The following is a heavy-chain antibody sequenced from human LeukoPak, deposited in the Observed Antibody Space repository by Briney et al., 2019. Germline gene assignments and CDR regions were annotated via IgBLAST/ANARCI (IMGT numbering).Heavy chain of an antibody. CDR2: IKSKTDGGTT. Sequence: GGSLRLSCAASGFTFSNAWMSWVRQALGMGLEWVGRIKSKTDGGTTDYAAPVKGRFTISRDDSKNTLYLQMNSLKTEDTAVYYCTTGMGVTIFGVVITYGMDVWGQGTTVTVSS. CDR1: GFTFSNAW. D-gene: IGHD3-3*01. J-gene: IGHJ6*02. CDR3: TTGMGVTIFGVVITYGMDV. V-gene: IGHV3-15*01.